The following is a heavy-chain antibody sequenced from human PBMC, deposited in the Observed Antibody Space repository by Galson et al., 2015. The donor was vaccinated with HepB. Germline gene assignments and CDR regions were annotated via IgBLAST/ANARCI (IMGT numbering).Heavy chain of an antibody. V-gene: IGHV3-33*01. Sequence: SLRLSCAASGFTFSSYGMHWVRQAPGKGLEWVAVIWYDGSNKYYADSVKGRFTISRDNSKNTLYLQMNSLRAEDTAVYYCARDSAPPDYGGNAHFDYWGQGTLVTVSS. D-gene: IGHD4-23*01. J-gene: IGHJ4*02. CDR1: GFTFSSYG. CDR3: ARDSAPPDYGGNAHFDY. CDR2: IWYDGSNK.